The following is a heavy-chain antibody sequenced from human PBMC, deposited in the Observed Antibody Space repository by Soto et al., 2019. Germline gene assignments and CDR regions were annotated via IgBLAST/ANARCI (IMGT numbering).Heavy chain of an antibody. D-gene: IGHD2-21*01. CDR2: ITASSAYI. V-gene: IGHV3-21*01. J-gene: IGHJ5*02. Sequence: EVQLVESGGGLGKPGGSLRLSCAASGFTFNTYDMNWVRQAPGKGLEWVSSITASSAYIYYADSGRGRFTISRDNAKNSLLLEMNSPRAEDTAVYYCVKSGTARLLRHSWFDTWGQGTVVSVSS. CDR1: GFTFNTYD. CDR3: VKSGTARLLRHSWFDT.